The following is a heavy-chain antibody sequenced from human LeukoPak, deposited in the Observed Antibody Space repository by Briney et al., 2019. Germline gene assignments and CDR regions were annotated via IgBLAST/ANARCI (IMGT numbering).Heavy chain of an antibody. CDR2: INHSGST. D-gene: IGHD2-2*01. CDR3: ARCVRPMQYQLLRLGYYYYYMDV. Sequence: SQTLSLTCTVSGGSISSGDYYWSWIRQPPGKGLEWIGEINHSGSTNYNPPLKSRVTISVDTSKNQFSLKLSSVTAADTAVYYCARCVRPMQYQLLRLGYYYYYMDVWGKGTTVTVSS. CDR1: GGSISSGDYY. V-gene: IGHV4-30-4*01. J-gene: IGHJ6*03.